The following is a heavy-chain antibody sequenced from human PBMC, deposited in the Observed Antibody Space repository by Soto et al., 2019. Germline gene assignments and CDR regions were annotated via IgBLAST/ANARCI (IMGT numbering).Heavy chain of an antibody. D-gene: IGHD3-10*01. CDR3: ARDGEPYYYGMDV. CDR2: IYYSGST. CDR1: GGSISSYY. Sequence: QVQLQESGPGLVKPSETLSLTCTVSGGSISSYYWSWIRQPPGKGLEWIGYIYYSGSTNYNPSLKSRVTLSVDTSKNQFSLKLSSVTAADTAVYYCARDGEPYYYGMDVWGQGTTVTVSS. J-gene: IGHJ6*02. V-gene: IGHV4-59*12.